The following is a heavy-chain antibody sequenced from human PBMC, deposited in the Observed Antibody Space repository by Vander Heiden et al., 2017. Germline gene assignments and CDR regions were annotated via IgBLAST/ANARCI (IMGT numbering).Heavy chain of an antibody. V-gene: IGHV1-69*06. CDR3: ARISDTAMAKDAFDI. D-gene: IGHD5-18*01. CDR1: GGTFSSYA. Sequence: QVQLVQSGAEVKKPGASVKVPCKASGGTFSSYAMSWVRQAPGQGLEWMGGIIPIFGTANYAQKFQGRVTITADKSTSTAYMELSSLRSEDTAVYYCARISDTAMAKDAFDIWGQGTMVTVSS. J-gene: IGHJ3*02. CDR2: IIPIFGTA.